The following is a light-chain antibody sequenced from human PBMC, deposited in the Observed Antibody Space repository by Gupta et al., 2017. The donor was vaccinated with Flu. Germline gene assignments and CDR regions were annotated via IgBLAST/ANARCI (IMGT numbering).Light chain of an antibody. Sequence: QSVLAQPPSASGTPGQRVTISCSGSSSNIGSNTVNWYQQVPGTPPNLLLYGSNQRPSGVPDRFAGSKSGTSASLAISGLQSEDEADYYCAAWDDSLNGHYVFGTGTKVTVL. J-gene: IGLJ1*01. CDR2: GSN. V-gene: IGLV1-44*01. CDR1: SSNIGSNT. CDR3: AAWDDSLNGHYV.